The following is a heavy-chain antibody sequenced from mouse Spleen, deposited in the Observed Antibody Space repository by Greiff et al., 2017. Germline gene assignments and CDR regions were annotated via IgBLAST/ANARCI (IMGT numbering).Heavy chain of an antibody. CDR3: ARGSYYYGRGYAMDY. V-gene: IGHV5-6-5*01. Sequence: EVKVVESGGGLVKPGGSLKLSCAASGFTFSSYAMSWVRQTPEKRLEWVASISSGGSTYYPDSVKGRFTISRDNARNILYLQMSSLRSEDTAMYYCARGSYYYGRGYAMDYWGQGTSVTVSS. J-gene: IGHJ4*01. CDR1: GFTFSSYA. CDR2: ISSGGST. D-gene: IGHD1-1*01.